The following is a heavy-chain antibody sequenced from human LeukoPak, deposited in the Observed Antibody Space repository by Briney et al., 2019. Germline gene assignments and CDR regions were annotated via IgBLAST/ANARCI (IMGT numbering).Heavy chain of an antibody. CDR1: GGSISSYY. D-gene: IGHD6-13*01. J-gene: IGHJ4*02. CDR3: ARGGSSWFYYFDY. V-gene: IGHV4-59*01. CDR2: IYYSGST. Sequence: SETLSLTCTVSGGSISSYYWSWIRQPPGKGLEWLGYIYYSGSTNYNPSLKSRVTISVDTSKNQFSLKLSSVTAADTAVYYCARGGSSWFYYFDYWGQGTLVTVSS.